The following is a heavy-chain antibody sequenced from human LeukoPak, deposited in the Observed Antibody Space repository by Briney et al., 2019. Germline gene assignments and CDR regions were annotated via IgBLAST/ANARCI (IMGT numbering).Heavy chain of an antibody. J-gene: IGHJ6*02. CDR1: GFTFSGST. Sequence: GGSLRLSCAASGFTFSGSTMHWVRQASGKGLEWVGRIRSKANSYATAYAASVKGRFTISRDDSKNTAFLQMNSLKAEDTAVYYCTRGGHNNYYDGMDVWGQGTTVIVSS. CDR2: IRSKANSYAT. CDR3: TRGGHNNYYDGMDV. D-gene: IGHD5-24*01. V-gene: IGHV3-73*01.